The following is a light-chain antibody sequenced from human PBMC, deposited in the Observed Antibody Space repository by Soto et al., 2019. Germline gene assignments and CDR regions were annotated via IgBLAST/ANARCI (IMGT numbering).Light chain of an antibody. CDR3: QKYNSAPQT. V-gene: IGKV1-27*01. Sequence: DIPMTQSPSSLSASVGDRVTITCRASQGISYYLAWYQQKPGKVPKLLIYAASTLQSGVPSRFSGSGSGTGFTLTISSLQPEDVATYYCQKYNSAPQTFGQGTKVEIK. CDR2: AAS. J-gene: IGKJ1*01. CDR1: QGISYY.